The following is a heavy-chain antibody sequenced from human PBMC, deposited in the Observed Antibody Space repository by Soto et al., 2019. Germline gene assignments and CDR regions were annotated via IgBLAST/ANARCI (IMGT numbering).Heavy chain of an antibody. J-gene: IGHJ6*02. CDR3: ARLRYSSGWHGGYYYYGMDV. Sequence: SETLSLTCTVSGGSISSSSYYWGWIRQPPGKGLEWIGSIYYSGSTYYNPSLKSRVTISVDTSKNQFSLKLSSVTAADTAVYYCARLRYSSGWHGGYYYYGMDVWGQGTT. V-gene: IGHV4-39*01. CDR2: IYYSGST. CDR1: GGSISSSSYY. D-gene: IGHD6-19*01.